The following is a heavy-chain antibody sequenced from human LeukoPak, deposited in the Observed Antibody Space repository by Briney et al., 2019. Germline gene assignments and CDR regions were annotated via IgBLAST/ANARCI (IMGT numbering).Heavy chain of an antibody. D-gene: IGHD3-3*01. CDR3: ARASVYYDFWSGYSTFDY. V-gene: IGHV4-30-2*01. Sequence: KPSETLSLTCAVSGGSISSGGYSWSWIRQPPGKGLEWIGYIYHSGSTYYNPSLKSRVTISVDRSKNQFSLKLSSVTAADTAVYYCARASVYYDFWSGYSTFDYWGQGTLVTVSS. J-gene: IGHJ4*02. CDR2: IYHSGST. CDR1: GGSISSGGYS.